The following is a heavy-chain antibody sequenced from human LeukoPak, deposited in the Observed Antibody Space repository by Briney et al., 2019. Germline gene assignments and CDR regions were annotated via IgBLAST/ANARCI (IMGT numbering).Heavy chain of an antibody. CDR3: ARQVAGSGWGVGGWYFDL. J-gene: IGHJ2*01. D-gene: IGHD6-19*01. CDR2: IYYSGST. CDR1: GGSISSSTYY. V-gene: IGHV4-39*01. Sequence: PSETLSLTCTVSGGSISSSTYYWGWTRQPPGKGLEWIGTIYYSGSTYYNPSLKSRVPISVDTSKNQFSLKLSSVTAADTAVCYCARQVAGSGWGVGGWYFDLWGRGTLVTVSS.